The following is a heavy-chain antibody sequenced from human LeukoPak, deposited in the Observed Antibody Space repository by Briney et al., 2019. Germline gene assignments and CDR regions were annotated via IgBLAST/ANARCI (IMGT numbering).Heavy chain of an antibody. CDR3: ARAKYSSSWYGGGFDY. J-gene: IGHJ4*02. D-gene: IGHD6-13*01. V-gene: IGHV3-53*04. CDR2: IYSGGST. Sequence: GGSLRLSCAASGFTFSDYYMSWIRQAPGKGLEWVSVIYSGGSTYYADSVKGRFTISRHNSKNTLYLQMNSLRAEDTAVYYCARAKYSSSWYGGGFDYWGQGTLVTVSS. CDR1: GFTFSDYY.